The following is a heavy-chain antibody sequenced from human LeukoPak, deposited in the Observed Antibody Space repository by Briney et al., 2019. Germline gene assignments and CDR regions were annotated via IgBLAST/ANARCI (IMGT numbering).Heavy chain of an antibody. CDR2: INSNSGGT. J-gene: IGHJ3*02. CDR3: ARAKGGGHYTFDI. Sequence: ASVKVSCKASGYTFTGYYMYWVRQAPGQGLEWMGWINSNSGGTNYAQNFQGRVTMTRDTSISTAYMELTSLRSDDTAVYYCARAKGGGHYTFDIWGEETMVTVSS. CDR1: GYTFTGYY. V-gene: IGHV1-2*02. D-gene: IGHD3-16*01.